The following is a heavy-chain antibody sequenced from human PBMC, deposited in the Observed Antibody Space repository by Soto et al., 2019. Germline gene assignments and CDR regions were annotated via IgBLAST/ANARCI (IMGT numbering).Heavy chain of an antibody. Sequence: QIQLGQSGSEVRMPGASVKVSCKASGYIFTTYRITWVRQAPGQGLEWMGWVSASNGKTNYAQKFEDRVTMTTDTSTTTAYMELRSLRSDDTAVYYCAREAFGVQASWFDPWGQGTLVTVSS. CDR2: VSASNGKT. V-gene: IGHV1-18*01. J-gene: IGHJ5*02. D-gene: IGHD3-10*01. CDR1: GYIFTTYR. CDR3: AREAFGVQASWFDP.